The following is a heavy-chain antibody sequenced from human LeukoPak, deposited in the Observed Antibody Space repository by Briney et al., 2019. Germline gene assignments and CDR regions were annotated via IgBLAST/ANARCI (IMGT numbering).Heavy chain of an antibody. Sequence: KSSETLSLTCTVSGGSISSSSYYWGWIRQPPGKGLEWIGSIYYSGSTYYNPSLKSRVTISVDTSKNQFSLKLSSVTAADTAVYYCARQSQQLVQLIRGDAFDIWGQGTMVTVSS. CDR1: GGSISSSSYY. CDR2: IYYSGST. V-gene: IGHV4-39*01. CDR3: ARQSQQLVQLIRGDAFDI. J-gene: IGHJ3*02. D-gene: IGHD6-13*01.